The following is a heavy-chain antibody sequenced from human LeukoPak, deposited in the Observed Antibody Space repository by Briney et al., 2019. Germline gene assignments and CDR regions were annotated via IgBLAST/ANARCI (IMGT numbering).Heavy chain of an antibody. V-gene: IGHV4-34*01. CDR3: ARGGRGVSAARRFKPGDWFDP. J-gene: IGHJ5*02. CDR2: INHSGST. Sequence: PSETLSLTCTVLGGSFSGNYCNWIRQSPGKGLEWIGEINHSGSTNYNPSLKSRVTMSVHTSRNQFSLKLSSVTAADTAVYYCARGGRGVSAARRFKPGDWFDPWGQGTLVTVSS. CDR1: GGSFSGNY. D-gene: IGHD2-2*01.